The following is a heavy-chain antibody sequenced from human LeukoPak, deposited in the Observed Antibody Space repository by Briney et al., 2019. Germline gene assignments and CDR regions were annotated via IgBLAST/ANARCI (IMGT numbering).Heavy chain of an antibody. V-gene: IGHV3-21*01. CDR2: ISSSSSYI. CDR3: ARDSSRIGILYFDY. D-gene: IGHD6-6*01. Sequence: PGGSLRLSCAASGFTFSSYSMNWVRQAPGKGLEWVSSISSSSSYIYYADSVKGRFTISRDNSKNTLYLQMNSLRAEDTAVYYCARDSSRIGILYFDYWGQGTLVTVSS. CDR1: GFTFSSYS. J-gene: IGHJ4*02.